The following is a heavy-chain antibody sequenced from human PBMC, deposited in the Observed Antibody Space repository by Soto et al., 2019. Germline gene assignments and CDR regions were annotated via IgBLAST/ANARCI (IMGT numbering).Heavy chain of an antibody. CDR3: ARELRPTEEAWFDP. CDR1: GGSISSGGYY. Sequence: SETLSLTCTVSGGSISSGGYYWSWIRQHPGKGLEWIGYIYYSGSTYYNPSLKSRVTISVDTSKNQFSLKLSSVTAADTAVYYCARELRPTEEAWFDPWGQGTLVTVSS. V-gene: IGHV4-31*03. J-gene: IGHJ5*02. D-gene: IGHD4-17*01. CDR2: IYYSGST.